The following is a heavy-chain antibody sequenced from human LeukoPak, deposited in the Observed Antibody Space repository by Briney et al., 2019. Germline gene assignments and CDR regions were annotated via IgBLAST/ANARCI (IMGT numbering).Heavy chain of an antibody. CDR1: GFTFSSYG. CDR2: ISFDGSYK. Sequence: GGSLRLSCAASGFTFSSYGMSWVRQAPGKGLEWVAVISFDGSYKYYTDSVKGRFTISRDNSKNTLYLQMISLRVEDTAVYYCAGGGRYDSGYNYYWGQGTLVTVSS. V-gene: IGHV3-30*03. CDR3: AGGGRYDSGYNYY. J-gene: IGHJ4*02. D-gene: IGHD5-24*01.